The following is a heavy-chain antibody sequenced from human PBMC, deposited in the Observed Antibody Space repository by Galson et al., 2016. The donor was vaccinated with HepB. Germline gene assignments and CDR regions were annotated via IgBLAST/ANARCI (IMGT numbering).Heavy chain of an antibody. V-gene: IGHV3-21*06. D-gene: IGHD3-9*01. CDR1: GFTFSIFP. CDR2: IQCRGSFT. J-gene: IGHJ2*01. Sequence: SLRLSCAASGFTFSIFPMHWVRQAPGKGLEWVSSIQCRGSFTSYADSVKGRSSISRENAKNSLYLEMTGLTAEDAAIYYGATIDSRDWYFDLWGRGTLVTVAS. CDR3: ATIDSRDWYFDL.